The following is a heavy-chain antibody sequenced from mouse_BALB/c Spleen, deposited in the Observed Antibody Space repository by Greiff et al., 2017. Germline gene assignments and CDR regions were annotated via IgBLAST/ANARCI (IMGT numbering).Heavy chain of an antibody. J-gene: IGHJ4*01. CDR1: GFTFSSFG. Sequence: EVHLVESGGGLVQPGGSRKLSCAASGFTFSSFGMHWVRQAPEKGLEWVAYISSGSSTIYYADTVKGRFTISRDNPKNTLFLQMTSLRSEDTAMYYCARRITWADYYAMDYWGQGTSVTVSS. CDR2: ISSGSSTI. CDR3: ARRITWADYYAMDY. D-gene: IGHD1-3*01. V-gene: IGHV5-17*02.